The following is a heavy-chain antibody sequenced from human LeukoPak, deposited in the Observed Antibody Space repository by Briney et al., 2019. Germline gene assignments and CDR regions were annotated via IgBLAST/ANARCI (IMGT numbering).Heavy chain of an antibody. Sequence: GGSLRLSCAASGFTFSSYAMHWVRQAPGKGLEWVAVISYDGSNKYYADSVKGRFTISRDNSKNTLYLQVDSLRPEDTAVYYCVKRGGGTYYDYDYWGQGTLVTVSS. CDR2: ISYDGSNK. J-gene: IGHJ4*02. CDR3: VKRGGGTYYDYDY. V-gene: IGHV3-30-3*02. D-gene: IGHD1-26*01. CDR1: GFTFSSYA.